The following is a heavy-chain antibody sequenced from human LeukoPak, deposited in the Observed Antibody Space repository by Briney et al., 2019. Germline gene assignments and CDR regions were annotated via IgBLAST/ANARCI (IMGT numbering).Heavy chain of an antibody. CDR1: GGSFSGYY. Sequence: PSETLSLTCAAYGGSFSGYYWSWIRQPPGKGLEWIGEINHSGSTNYNPSLKSRVTISVDTSKNQFSLKLSSVTAADTAVYYCARDCSSWYGRWANWFDPWGQGTLVTVSS. CDR3: ARDCSSWYGRWANWFDP. D-gene: IGHD6-13*01. J-gene: IGHJ5*02. CDR2: INHSGST. V-gene: IGHV4-34*01.